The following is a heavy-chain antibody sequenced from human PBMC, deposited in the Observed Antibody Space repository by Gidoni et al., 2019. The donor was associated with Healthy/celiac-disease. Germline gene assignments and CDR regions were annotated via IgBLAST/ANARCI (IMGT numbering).Heavy chain of an antibody. CDR3: AKEKEGITGTTAGLDY. D-gene: IGHD1-7*01. CDR2: ISWNSGSI. V-gene: IGHV3-9*01. Sequence: EVQLVESGGGLVQPGRSLRLSCAASGFTFDDYAMHWVRQAPGKGLEWVSGISWNSGSIGYADSVKGRFTISRDNAKNSLYLQMNSLRAEDTALYYCAKEKEGITGTTAGLDYWGQGTLVTVSS. J-gene: IGHJ4*02. CDR1: GFTFDDYA.